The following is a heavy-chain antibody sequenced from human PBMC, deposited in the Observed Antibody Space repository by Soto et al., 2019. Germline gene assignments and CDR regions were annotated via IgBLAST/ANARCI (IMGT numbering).Heavy chain of an antibody. J-gene: IGHJ5*02. CDR2: FDPEDGET. CDR3: ATDSLDSHYYGSGSP. D-gene: IGHD3-10*01. V-gene: IGHV1-24*01. CDR1: GYTLTELS. Sequence: ASVKVSCKVSGYTLTELSMHWVRQAPGKGLEWMGGFDPEDGETIYAQKFQGRVTMTEDTSTDTAYMELSSLRSEDTAVYYCATDSLDSHYYGSGSPWGQGTLVTVSS.